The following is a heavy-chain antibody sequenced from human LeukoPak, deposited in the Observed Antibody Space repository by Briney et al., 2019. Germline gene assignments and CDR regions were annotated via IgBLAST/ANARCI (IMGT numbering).Heavy chain of an antibody. CDR3: AKITHTARPDYYYYGMDV. V-gene: IGHV3-30*18. D-gene: IGHD5-18*01. Sequence: GGSLRLSCAASGFTFSSYGMHWVRQAPGKGLEWVAVISYDGSNKYYADSVKGRFTISRDNSKNTLYLKMNSLRAEDTAVYYCAKITHTARPDYYYYGMDVWGQGTTVTVSS. J-gene: IGHJ6*02. CDR2: ISYDGSNK. CDR1: GFTFSSYG.